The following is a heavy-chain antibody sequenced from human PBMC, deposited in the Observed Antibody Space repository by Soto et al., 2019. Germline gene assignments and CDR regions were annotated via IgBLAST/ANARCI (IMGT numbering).Heavy chain of an antibody. V-gene: IGHV1-69*05. D-gene: IGHD6-13*01. Sequence: GASVKVSCKASGGTFSSYAISWVRQAPGQGLEWMGGIIAGFGKANYAQKFQGRVTITRDASASTAYMELSSLRSEDTAVYYCAREHSQQLVPLDYWGQGTLVTVSS. CDR1: GGTFSSYA. J-gene: IGHJ4*02. CDR2: IIAGFGKA. CDR3: AREHSQQLVPLDY.